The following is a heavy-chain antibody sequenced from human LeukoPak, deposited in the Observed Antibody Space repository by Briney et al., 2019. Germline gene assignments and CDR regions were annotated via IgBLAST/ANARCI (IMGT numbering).Heavy chain of an antibody. CDR3: ARDHDWDYMDV. Sequence: GGSLRLSCAASGFTFRSYNMNWVRQAPGKGLEWVSYISSSSTYIYYADSVKGRFTISRDNAKNSLYLQMSSLRAEDTAVYYCARDHDWDYMDVWGKGTTVTVSS. J-gene: IGHJ6*03. D-gene: IGHD3-9*01. V-gene: IGHV3-21*01. CDR1: GFTFRSYN. CDR2: ISSSSTYI.